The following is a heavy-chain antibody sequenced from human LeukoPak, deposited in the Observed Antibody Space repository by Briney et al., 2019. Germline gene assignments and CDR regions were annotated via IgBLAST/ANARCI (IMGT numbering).Heavy chain of an antibody. CDR3: TRDVVGATRTATDY. CDR1: GFTFGDYA. V-gene: IGHV3-49*04. CDR2: IRSKAYGGTT. D-gene: IGHD1-26*01. J-gene: IGHJ4*02. Sequence: QPGGSLRLSCTASGFTFGDYAMSWVRQAPGKGQEWVGFIRSKAYGGTTEYAASVKGRFTISRDDSKSIAYLQMNSLKTEDTAVYYCTRDVVGATRTATDYWGQGTLVTVSS.